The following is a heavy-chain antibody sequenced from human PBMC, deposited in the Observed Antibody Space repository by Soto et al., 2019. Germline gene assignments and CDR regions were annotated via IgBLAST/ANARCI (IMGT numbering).Heavy chain of an antibody. Sequence: EVQLLESGGGLVQPGGSLRLSCVASGFTFSSYAMSWVRQAPGKGLERVSAISGGGDSTYYADSVKGRFTISRDNSKNTLYLQMNRLRSEDTAMYYCANDEGSSGWYPYHWGQGTLVSVSS. CDR1: GFTFSSYA. J-gene: IGHJ5*02. D-gene: IGHD6-19*01. V-gene: IGHV3-23*01. CDR3: ANDEGSSGWYPYH. CDR2: ISGGGDST.